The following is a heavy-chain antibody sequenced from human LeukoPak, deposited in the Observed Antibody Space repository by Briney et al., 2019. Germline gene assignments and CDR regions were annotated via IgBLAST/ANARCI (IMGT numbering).Heavy chain of an antibody. CDR1: GFTFDDYA. V-gene: IGHV3-9*01. J-gene: IGHJ4*02. CDR3: AKDADSGYYYDSSGYRFDY. D-gene: IGHD3-22*01. CDR2: ISWNSGSM. Sequence: GGSLRLCGGASGFTFDDYAVHWVRQAPGKGLERVSGISWNSGSMGYADSVKGRFTISRDNAKNSLYLEMNSLRAEDTALYYCAKDADSGYYYDSSGYRFDYWGQGTLVPVSS.